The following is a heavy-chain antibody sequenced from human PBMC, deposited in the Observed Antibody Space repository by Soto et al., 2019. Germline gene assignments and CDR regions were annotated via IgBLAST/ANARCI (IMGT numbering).Heavy chain of an antibody. Sequence: SQTLSLTCTVSGGSISSYYSSCIRQPPGKGLERIGYIYYSGSTNYNPSIKSRVTISVDTSKNQFSLKLSSVTAADTAVYYCARVVLGGYESNPGVDYAGQGTLVTVSS. J-gene: IGHJ4*02. D-gene: IGHD5-12*01. CDR3: ARVVLGGYESNPGVDY. V-gene: IGHV4-59*01. CDR1: GGSISSYY. CDR2: IYYSGST.